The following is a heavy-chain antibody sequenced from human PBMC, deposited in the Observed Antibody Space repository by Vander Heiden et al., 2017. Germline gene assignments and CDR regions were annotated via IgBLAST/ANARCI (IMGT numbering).Heavy chain of an antibody. CDR3: AGEQPISTKRIDY. Sequence: EVQLVESGGGLIQPGGSLRPSCAASGFTVSSNYLSWVRQAPGKGLEWVSVIHPDGNTYYADSVKGRFTISRDNSKNTVFLQLNSLRVEDTAVYYCAGEQPISTKRIDYWGQGTLVTVSS. D-gene: IGHD2-2*01. V-gene: IGHV3-53*01. CDR2: IHPDGNT. J-gene: IGHJ4*02. CDR1: GFTVSSNY.